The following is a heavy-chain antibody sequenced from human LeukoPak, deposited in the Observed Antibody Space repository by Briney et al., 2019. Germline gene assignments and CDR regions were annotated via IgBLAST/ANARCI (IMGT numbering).Heavy chain of an antibody. V-gene: IGHV1-69*13. Sequence: SVKVSCKASGGTFSSYAISWVRQAPGQGLEWMGGIIPIFGTANYAQKFQGRVTITADESTSTAYMELSSPRSEDTAVYYCATSTYYYDSSGPLRGGYFDYWGQGTLVTVSS. CDR3: ATSTYYYDSSGPLRGGYFDY. J-gene: IGHJ4*02. D-gene: IGHD3-22*01. CDR2: IIPIFGTA. CDR1: GGTFSSYA.